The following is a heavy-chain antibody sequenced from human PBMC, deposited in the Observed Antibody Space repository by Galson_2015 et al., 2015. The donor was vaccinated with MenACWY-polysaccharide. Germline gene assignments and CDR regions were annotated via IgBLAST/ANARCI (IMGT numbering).Heavy chain of an antibody. D-gene: IGHD3-10*01. CDR1: GYTFTGYY. CDR2: INPNNGGT. Sequence: SVKVSCKASGYTFTGYYMHWVRQAPGQGLEWMGWINPNNGGTNYAQKFQGRVTMTRDTSISTAYMELSRLRSDDTAVYYCARGGITMVRGVIIAFDYWGQGTLVTVSS. V-gene: IGHV1-2*02. CDR3: ARGGITMVRGVIIAFDY. J-gene: IGHJ4*02.